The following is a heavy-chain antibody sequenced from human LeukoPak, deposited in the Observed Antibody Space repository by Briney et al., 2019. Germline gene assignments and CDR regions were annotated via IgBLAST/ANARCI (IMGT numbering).Heavy chain of an antibody. J-gene: IGHJ1*01. CDR1: GFTFSSYS. V-gene: IGHV3-23*01. Sequence: GGSLRLSCAASGFTFSSYSMNWVRQAPGKGLEWVSGISPSGATYYTDSVEGRFTISRDNSRNTVSLQMNSLRAEDTAVYYCAKDDAYIQFQSWGQGTLVTVSS. CDR2: ISPSGAT. CDR3: AKDDAYIQFQS. D-gene: IGHD3-16*01.